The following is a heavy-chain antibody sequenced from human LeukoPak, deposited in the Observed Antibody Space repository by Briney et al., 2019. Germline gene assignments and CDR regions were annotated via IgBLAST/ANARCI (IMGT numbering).Heavy chain of an antibody. CDR2: IYYSGST. Sequence: SETLSLTCTVSGGSISSSSYYWGWIRQPPGKGLEWIGSIYYSGSTYYSPSLKSRVTISVDTSKNQFSLKLSSVTAADTAVYYCASYIYYDSSSSFDYWGQGTLVTVSS. J-gene: IGHJ4*02. CDR1: GGSISSSSYY. CDR3: ASYIYYDSSSSFDY. D-gene: IGHD3-22*01. V-gene: IGHV4-39*07.